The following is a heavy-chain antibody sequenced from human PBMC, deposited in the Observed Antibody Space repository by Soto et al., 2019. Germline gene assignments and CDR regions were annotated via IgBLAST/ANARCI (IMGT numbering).Heavy chain of an antibody. CDR2: INPGIGTT. J-gene: IGHJ3*01. D-gene: IGHD5-18*01. Sequence: QVRLVRSGAGGKKPGASGRVSCKASGYPFTKYYVTWVRQAPGQGLEWMGLINPGIGTTSYAQKFQGRVTMTRDTSTSTVYMEMTSLRSEDTATYFCARGRDGYIKADAFDVWGQGSMVTVSS. CDR3: ARGRDGYIKADAFDV. CDR1: GYPFTKYY. V-gene: IGHV1-46*01.